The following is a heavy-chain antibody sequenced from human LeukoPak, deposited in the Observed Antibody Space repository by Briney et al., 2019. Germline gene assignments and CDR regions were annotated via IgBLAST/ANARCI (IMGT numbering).Heavy chain of an antibody. CDR2: IYYSGST. CDR3: ARETSQKGAHYMDV. Sequence: PSETLSLTCTVSGGSISSYYWSWIRQPPGKRLEWIGYIYYSGSTNYKSSLKSRVTISVDTSKNQFSLKLSSVTAADTAVYYCARETSQKGAHYMDVWGKGTTVTISS. CDR1: GGSISSYY. J-gene: IGHJ6*03. V-gene: IGHV4-59*01. D-gene: IGHD3-16*01.